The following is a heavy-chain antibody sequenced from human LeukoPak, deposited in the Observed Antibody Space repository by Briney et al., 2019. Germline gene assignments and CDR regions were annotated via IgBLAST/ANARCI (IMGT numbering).Heavy chain of an antibody. J-gene: IGHJ5*02. CDR1: GGSISNSRDN. CDR2: IYYSGST. Sequence: PSETLSLTCTVSGGSISNSRDNWGWIRQPPGKGLEWIGSIYYSGSTYYKPSLESRVTILVDTSKNQFSLKLSSVTAADTAVYYCARVGYCGGDCPWGRGTLVTVSS. CDR3: ARVGYCGGDCP. V-gene: IGHV4-39*07. D-gene: IGHD2-21*02.